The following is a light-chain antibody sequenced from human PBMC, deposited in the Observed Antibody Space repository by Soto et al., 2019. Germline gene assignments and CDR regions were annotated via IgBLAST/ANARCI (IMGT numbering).Light chain of an antibody. V-gene: IGKV3-15*01. CDR2: GAS. CDR1: QSIGSN. Sequence: ETVLTQSPATFSVSPGERATLSCRASQSIGSNLAWYQQRPGQPPRLLIYGASTRATGVPARFSGSGSGTEFTLTINRLQSDDFALYYCQQYNKWPLFSFGPGTKVDIK. CDR3: QQYNKWPLFS. J-gene: IGKJ3*01.